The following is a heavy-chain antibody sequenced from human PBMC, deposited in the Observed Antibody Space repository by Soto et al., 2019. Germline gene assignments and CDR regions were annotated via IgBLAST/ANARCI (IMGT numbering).Heavy chain of an antibody. CDR1: GGTFSSYA. V-gene: IGHV1-69*01. Sequence: QVQLVQSGAEVKKPGSSVKVSCKASGGTFSSYAISWVRQAPRQGREWMGGLIPIFGTANYAQKFQGRVTITADECTSAAYMELSSMRSEDTAVYYCARGMGSSGWYGTDYYYYGMDVWGQGTTVTVSS. CDR3: ARGMGSSGWYGTDYYYYGMDV. D-gene: IGHD6-19*01. J-gene: IGHJ6*02. CDR2: LIPIFGTA.